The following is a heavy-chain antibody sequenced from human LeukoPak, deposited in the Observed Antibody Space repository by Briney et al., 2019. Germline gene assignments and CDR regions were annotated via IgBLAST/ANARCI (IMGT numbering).Heavy chain of an antibody. J-gene: IGHJ3*02. CDR3: AREHSSGYYFDAFDI. D-gene: IGHD3-22*01. CDR1: GYTFTGYY. Sequence: EASVKVSCKASGYTFTGYYMHWVRQAPGQGLEWMGWINPNSGGTNYAQKFQGRVTMTRDTSISTAYMELSRLRSDDTAVYYCAREHSSGYYFDAFDIWGQGTTVTVSS. CDR2: INPNSGGT. V-gene: IGHV1-2*02.